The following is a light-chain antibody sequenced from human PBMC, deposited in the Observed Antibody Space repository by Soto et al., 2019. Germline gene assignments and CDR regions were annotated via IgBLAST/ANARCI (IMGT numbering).Light chain of an antibody. CDR3: QQYSNSPQS. CDR2: GAS. Sequence: EIVLTQSPGTLSLSPAERATLSCRASQSVNNNYLAWFQQKPGQAPRLLIYGASSRATGIPDRFSGSGSVTDFTLTISRLEPEDFAVYYWQQYSNSPQSFGQGTKVEIK. V-gene: IGKV3-20*01. J-gene: IGKJ2*01. CDR1: QSVNNNY.